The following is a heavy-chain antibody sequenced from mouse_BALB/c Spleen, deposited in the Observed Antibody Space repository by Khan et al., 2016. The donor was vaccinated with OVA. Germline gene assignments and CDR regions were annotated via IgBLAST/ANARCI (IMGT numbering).Heavy chain of an antibody. Sequence: VQLQESGPGLVAPSQSLSITCTISGFSLTNYDVHWVRQPPGKGLEWLAVIWSDGSTTYNSALKSRLTITKDNSKSQVFLKMNSLQTDDTAIYFCTRQPYYHYNVMDYWGQGTSVTVSS. V-gene: IGHV2-6-1*01. CDR1: GFSLTNYD. J-gene: IGHJ4*01. D-gene: IGHD2-10*01. CDR3: TRQPYYHYNVMDY. CDR2: IWSDGST.